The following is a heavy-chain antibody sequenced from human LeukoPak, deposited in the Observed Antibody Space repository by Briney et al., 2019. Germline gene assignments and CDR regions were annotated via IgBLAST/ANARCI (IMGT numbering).Heavy chain of an antibody. D-gene: IGHD3-3*01. V-gene: IGHV4-39*01. Sequence: TSETLSLTCTVSGGSISNNNYYWAWIRQPPGKGLEFIGSMYYSGSPYYNPSLKSRVTVSVDTSKNQFSLRLSSVTAADTAVYYCATWRTAKTRFDYWGQGTLVTVSS. CDR3: ATWRTAKTRFDY. CDR1: GGSISNNNYY. J-gene: IGHJ4*02. CDR2: MYYSGSP.